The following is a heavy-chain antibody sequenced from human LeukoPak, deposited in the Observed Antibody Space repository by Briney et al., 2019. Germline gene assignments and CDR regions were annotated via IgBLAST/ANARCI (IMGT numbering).Heavy chain of an antibody. J-gene: IGHJ4*02. V-gene: IGHV3-23*01. CDR1: GFTFSSYA. CDR3: AKEGAYYYGSVYYFDY. CDR2: ISGSGGST. Sequence: GGSLRLSCAASGFTFSSYAMSWVRQAPGKGLEWVSAISGSGGSTYYADSVKGRFTISRDNSKNTLYLQMNSLRAEDTAVYYCAKEGAYYYGSVYYFDYWGQGTLVTVSS. D-gene: IGHD3-10*01.